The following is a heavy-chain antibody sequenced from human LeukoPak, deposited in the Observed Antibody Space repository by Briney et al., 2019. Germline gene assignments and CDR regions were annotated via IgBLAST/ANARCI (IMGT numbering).Heavy chain of an antibody. CDR1: GGTFSSYA. CDR3: ARGGSKQWLWRGKSYYFDY. D-gene: IGHD6-19*01. J-gene: IGHJ4*02. Sequence: GASVKVSCKASGGTFSSYAISWVRQAPGQGLEWMGGIIPIFGTANYAQKFQGRVTITADKSTSTAYMELSSLRSEDTAVYYCARGGSKQWLWRGKSYYFDYWGQGTLVTVSS. V-gene: IGHV1-69*06. CDR2: IIPIFGTA.